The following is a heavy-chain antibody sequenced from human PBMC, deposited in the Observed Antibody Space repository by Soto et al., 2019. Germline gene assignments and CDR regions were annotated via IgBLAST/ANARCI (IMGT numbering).Heavy chain of an antibody. V-gene: IGHV4-59*01. CDR3: AKGKFEYDFWSGYCNNWFDP. J-gene: IGHJ5*02. D-gene: IGHD3-3*01. Sequence: SETLSLTCTVSGGSISNYYWSWIRQPPGKGLEWIGYFYYTGITNYNPSLKSRISMSVDTSKNQFSLKLSSVTAADTAVYYCAKGKFEYDFWSGYCNNWFDPWGQGTLVTVSS. CDR2: FYYTGIT. CDR1: GGSISNYY.